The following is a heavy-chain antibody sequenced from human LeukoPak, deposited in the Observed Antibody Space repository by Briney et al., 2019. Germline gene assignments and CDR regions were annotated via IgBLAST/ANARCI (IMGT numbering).Heavy chain of an antibody. CDR1: GFTVSSNY. V-gene: IGHV3-53*01. J-gene: IGHJ4*02. CDR3: ARGATGIAVAGPGDY. D-gene: IGHD6-19*01. Sequence: GGSLRLSCAASGFTVSSNYMSWVRQAPGKGLEWVSVIYSGGSTYYADSVKGRFTISRDNSKNTLYLQMNSLRAEDTAVYYCARGATGIAVAGPGDYWGQGTLVTVSS. CDR2: IYSGGST.